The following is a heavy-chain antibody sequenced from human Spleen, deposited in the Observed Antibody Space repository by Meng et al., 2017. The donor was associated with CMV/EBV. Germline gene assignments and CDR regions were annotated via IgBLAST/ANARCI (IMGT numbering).Heavy chain of an antibody. CDR1: GFTVSSNH. Sequence: GSLRLSCEASGFTVSSNHMNWVRQAPGKGLEWVSVIYSGGSTNYADSVKGRFTISRDNSKNTVYLQMNSLRAEDTAVYYCAKGLAYWGQGTLVTVSS. D-gene: IGHD2-21*01. CDR2: IYSGGST. V-gene: IGHV3-53*01. J-gene: IGHJ4*02. CDR3: AKGLAY.